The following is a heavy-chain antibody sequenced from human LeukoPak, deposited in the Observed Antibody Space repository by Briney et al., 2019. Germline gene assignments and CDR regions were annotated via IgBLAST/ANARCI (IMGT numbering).Heavy chain of an antibody. CDR2: INHSGST. CDR3: ARMWLPLYYFDY. CDR1: GGSFSGYY. V-gene: IGHV4-34*01. Sequence: SETLSLTCAVYGGSFSGYYWSWIRQPPGKGLEWIGEINHSGSTNYNPSLKSRVTISVDTSKNQFSLKLSSVTAANTAVYYCARMWLPLYYFDYWGQGTLVTVSS. J-gene: IGHJ4*02. D-gene: IGHD6-19*01.